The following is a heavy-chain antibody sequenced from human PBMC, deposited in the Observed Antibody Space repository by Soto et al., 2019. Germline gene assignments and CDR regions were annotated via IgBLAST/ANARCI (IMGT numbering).Heavy chain of an antibody. J-gene: IGHJ3*02. Sequence: SVTLSLTCAIPCTSISSAGCYWILTRQHPGKGLEWIGYIYYSGSTYYNPSLKSRVTISVDTSKNQFSLKLSSVTAADTAVYYCARVGCGGDCHNAFDIWGQGTMVT. D-gene: IGHD2-21*02. CDR1: CTSISSAGCY. CDR3: ARVGCGGDCHNAFDI. V-gene: IGHV4-31*11. CDR2: IYYSGST.